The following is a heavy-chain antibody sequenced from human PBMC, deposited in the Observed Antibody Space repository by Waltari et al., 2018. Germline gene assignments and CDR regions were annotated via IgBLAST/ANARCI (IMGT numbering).Heavy chain of an antibody. Sequence: EVQLGEPVGGLVEPGGSRRVSCAASGFTCATSCLSWVRQAPGKGLGWVGNIKQDGSEKYYVDSVKGRYTISRDNAKNTLYLQMNSLGAEDTAVYYCAAVTPRAFDIWGQGTMVTVSS. V-gene: IGHV3-7*01. CDR2: IKQDGSEK. D-gene: IGHD4-4*01. CDR3: AAVTPRAFDI. CDR1: GFTCATSC. J-gene: IGHJ3*02.